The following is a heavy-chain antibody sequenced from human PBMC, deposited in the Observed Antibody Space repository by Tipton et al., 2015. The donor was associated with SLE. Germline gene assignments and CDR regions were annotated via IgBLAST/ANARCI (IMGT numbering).Heavy chain of an antibody. CDR1: DGSIRSYY. V-gene: IGHV4-59*01. CDR3: ARGNDYYYYYGMDV. J-gene: IGHJ6*02. Sequence: TLSLTCTVSDGSIRSYYWTWIRQPPGKGLEWIGYIYYSGSTNYNPSLKSRVTISVDTSKNQFSLKLSSVTAADTAVYYCARGNDYYYYYGMDVWGQGPTVTVSS. CDR2: IYYSGST. D-gene: IGHD1-1*01.